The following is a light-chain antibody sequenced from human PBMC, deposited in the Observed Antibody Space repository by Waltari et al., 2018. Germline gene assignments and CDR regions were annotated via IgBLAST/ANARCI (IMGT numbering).Light chain of an antibody. Sequence: DIQLTQSPSFLSASVGDRVTITCRASQGISTSLAWYQHKSGKAPNPLIYASTLQSGVPSRFSGHGSGTEFTLTITTLQPEDFGTYYCQQLSSYPLTFGGGTKLEI. CDR1: QGISTS. CDR3: QQLSSYPLT. J-gene: IGKJ4*01. V-gene: IGKV1-9*01. CDR2: AS.